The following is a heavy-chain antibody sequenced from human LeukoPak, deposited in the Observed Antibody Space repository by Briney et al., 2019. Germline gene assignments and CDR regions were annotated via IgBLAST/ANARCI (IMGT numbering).Heavy chain of an antibody. Sequence: GGSLRLSCAASGFTFDDYGMSWVRQAPGKGLEWVPGINWNGGSTGYADSVKGRFTISRDNAKNSLYLQMNSLRAEDTALYYCARHYGGNSGGDAFDIWGQGTMVTVSS. J-gene: IGHJ3*02. CDR2: INWNGGST. D-gene: IGHD4-23*01. CDR3: ARHYGGNSGGDAFDI. V-gene: IGHV3-20*04. CDR1: GFTFDDYG.